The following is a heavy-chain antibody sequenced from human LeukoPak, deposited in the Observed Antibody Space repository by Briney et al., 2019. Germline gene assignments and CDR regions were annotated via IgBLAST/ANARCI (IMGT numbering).Heavy chain of an antibody. CDR2: IRYDGSNK. V-gene: IGHV3-30*02. Sequence: GGSLRLSCAASGFTFSSYGMHWVRQAPGKGLEWVAFIRYDGSNKYYADSVKGRFTISRDNSKNMLYLQMNSLRAEDTAVYYCAKWGYCGGDCYWSETSWGQGTLVTVSS. J-gene: IGHJ5*02. D-gene: IGHD2-21*01. CDR3: AKWGYCGGDCYWSETS. CDR1: GFTFSSYG.